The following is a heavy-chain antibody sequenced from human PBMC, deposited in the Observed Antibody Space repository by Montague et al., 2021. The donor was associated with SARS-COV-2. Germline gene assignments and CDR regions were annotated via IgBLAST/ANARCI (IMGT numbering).Heavy chain of an antibody. Sequence: CAISGDSVSSNSATWNWVRQSPSKGLEWLGRTYYRSKWYNDYAVSVRGRVTINSDTSKNQFSLQLNSVTPEDTAIYYRTSGREGNYNVMDVWGQGTTVTVSS. CDR3: TSGREGNYNVMDV. V-gene: IGHV6-1*01. CDR1: GDSVSSNSAT. CDR2: TYYRSKWYN. D-gene: IGHD1-1*01. J-gene: IGHJ6*02.